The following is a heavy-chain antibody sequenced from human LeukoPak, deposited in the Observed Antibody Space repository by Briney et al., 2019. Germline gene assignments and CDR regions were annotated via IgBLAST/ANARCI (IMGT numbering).Heavy chain of an antibody. CDR1: GYSISSGYY. CDR3: ARDRSTMVRGVIPYFDY. V-gene: IGHV4-38-2*02. D-gene: IGHD3-10*01. Sequence: SETLSLTCTVSGYSISSGYYWGWIRQPPGKGLEWIGSIYHSGSTYYNPSLKSRVTISVDTSKNQFSLKLSSVTAADTAVYYCARDRSTMVRGVIPYFDYWGQGTLVTVSS. J-gene: IGHJ4*02. CDR2: IYHSGST.